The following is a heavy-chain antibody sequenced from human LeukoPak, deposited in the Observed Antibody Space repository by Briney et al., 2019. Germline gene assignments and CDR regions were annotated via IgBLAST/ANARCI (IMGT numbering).Heavy chain of an antibody. V-gene: IGHV3-23*01. CDR3: AKGRTGYIPDF. CDR1: GFTFSSYT. D-gene: IGHD6-13*01. Sequence: GGSMRPSCAASGFTFSSYTMTWDRQPPGRGLEWVSVISGNGGTTYYADSLKGRFTISRDNSKNTLYLQMNSLRAEDTAVYFCAKGRTGYIPDFWGQGTLVTVSS. CDR2: ISGNGGTT. J-gene: IGHJ4*02.